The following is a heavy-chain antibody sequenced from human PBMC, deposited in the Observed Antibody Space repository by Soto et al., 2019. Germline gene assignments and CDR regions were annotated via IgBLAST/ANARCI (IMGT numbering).Heavy chain of an antibody. Sequence: QVQLVQSGAEVKKPGASVKVSCKASGYTFTIYGISWVRQAPGQGLEWMGWISGYNGNTDYAQNLQVRVTLTTDASTSSVYMELRSLRSDDTAVYYCARVYYYDSSGYYGYWGQGTLITVSS. J-gene: IGHJ4*02. CDR1: GYTFTIYG. V-gene: IGHV1-18*04. D-gene: IGHD3-22*01. CDR3: ARVYYYDSSGYYGY. CDR2: ISGYNGNT.